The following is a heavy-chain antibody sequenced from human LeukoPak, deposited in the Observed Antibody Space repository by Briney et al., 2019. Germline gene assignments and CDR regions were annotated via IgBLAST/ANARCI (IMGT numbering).Heavy chain of an antibody. Sequence: SETLSLTCIVSGYSIISDYFWGWVRQPPGKGPEWIGSIFHSGDVYYNPSLTSRVTLSVDKSKNQFSLKLTSVTAADTAVYYCARGNADYSGNWFDPWGQGTLVTVSS. V-gene: IGHV4-38-2*02. CDR3: ARGNADYSGNWFDP. CDR1: GYSIISDYF. CDR2: IFHSGDV. D-gene: IGHD4-17*01. J-gene: IGHJ5*02.